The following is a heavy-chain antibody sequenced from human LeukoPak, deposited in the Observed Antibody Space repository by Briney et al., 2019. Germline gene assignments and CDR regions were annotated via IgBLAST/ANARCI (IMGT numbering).Heavy chain of an antibody. CDR2: ISPNSGDT. CDR1: GYTFTGYY. V-gene: IGHV1-2*02. CDR3: AREDTAMDLDY. Sequence: ASVKVSCKASGYTFTGYYMHWVRQAPGQGLEWMGWISPNSGDTNYAQKFQGRVTMTRDTSISTAYMELSRLRSDDTAVYYCAREDTAMDLDYWGQGTLVTVSS. D-gene: IGHD5-18*01. J-gene: IGHJ4*02.